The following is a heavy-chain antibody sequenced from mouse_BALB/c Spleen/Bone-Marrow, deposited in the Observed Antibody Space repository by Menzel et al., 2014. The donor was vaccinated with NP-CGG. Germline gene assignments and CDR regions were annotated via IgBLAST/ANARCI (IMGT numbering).Heavy chain of an antibody. D-gene: IGHD1-1*01. CDR3: ARGHYYGSSYYAMDY. CDR1: GYTFTDYA. J-gene: IGHJ4*01. Sequence: VQLQQSGAELVRPGVSVKISCKGSGYTFTDYAMHWVKQSHAKSPEWIGVISTYYGDASYNQKFKGKATMTVDKSSSTAYMELARLTSEDSAIYYCARGHYYGSSYYAMDYWGQGTSVTVSS. CDR2: ISTYYGDA. V-gene: IGHV1S137*01.